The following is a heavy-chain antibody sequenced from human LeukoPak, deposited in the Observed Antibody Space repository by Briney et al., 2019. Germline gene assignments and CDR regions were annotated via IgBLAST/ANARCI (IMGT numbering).Heavy chain of an antibody. Sequence: ASVKVSCKGSGDTFTSQNIPGVRHAPGQGLEWMGWINPNSGGTNYAQKFQGWVTMTRDTSISTAYMEMRSLGSDDTAVYYCAGDTNDNDSRCYPDYWGLGTLVTVSS. CDR1: GDTFTSQN. D-gene: IGHD3-22*01. CDR3: AGDTNDNDSRCYPDY. CDR2: INPNSGGT. V-gene: IGHV1-2*04. J-gene: IGHJ4*02.